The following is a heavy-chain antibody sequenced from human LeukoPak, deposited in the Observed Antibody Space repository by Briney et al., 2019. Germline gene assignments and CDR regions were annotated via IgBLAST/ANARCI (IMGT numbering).Heavy chain of an antibody. V-gene: IGHV5-51*01. D-gene: IGHD3-22*01. CDR3: ARHRSYYYDSSGYNAFDI. J-gene: IGHJ3*02. Sequence: GESLKISCLTSGYSFTNYWIGWVRQMPGKGLEWMGIIYPGDSDTRYSPSFQGQVTISADKSISTAYLQWSSLKASDTAMYYCARHRSYYYDSSGYNAFDIWGQGTMVTVSS. CDR1: GYSFTNYW. CDR2: IYPGDSDT.